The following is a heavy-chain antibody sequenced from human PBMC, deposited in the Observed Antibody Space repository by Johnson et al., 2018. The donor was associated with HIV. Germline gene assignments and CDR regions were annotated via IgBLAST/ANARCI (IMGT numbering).Heavy chain of an antibody. Sequence: EQLVESGGGLVQPGGSLSLSCAASGFTFSIYWMTWVRQAPGKGLEWVASIRQDGSEKYFVDSVKGRFTISRDNAKNSLYLQMNSLRVEDTAVYYCASSQGSGEGAFDIWGQGTMVTVSS. J-gene: IGHJ3*02. CDR2: IRQDGSEK. CDR3: ASSQGSGEGAFDI. CDR1: GFTFSIYW. D-gene: IGHD2-21*01. V-gene: IGHV3-7*05.